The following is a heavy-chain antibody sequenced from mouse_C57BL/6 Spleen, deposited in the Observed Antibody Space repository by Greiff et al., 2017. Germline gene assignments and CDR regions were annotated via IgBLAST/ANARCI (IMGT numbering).Heavy chain of an antibody. D-gene: IGHD4-1*01. V-gene: IGHV1-15*01. CDR1: GYTFTDYE. CDR3: TRSHWDESFAY. CDR2: IDPETGGT. J-gene: IGHJ3*01. Sequence: LVESGAELVRPGASVTLSCKASGYTFTDYEMHWVKQTPVHGLEWIGAIDPETGGTAYNQKFKGKAILTADKSSSTAYMELRSLTSEDSAVYYCTRSHWDESFAYWGQGTLVTVSA.